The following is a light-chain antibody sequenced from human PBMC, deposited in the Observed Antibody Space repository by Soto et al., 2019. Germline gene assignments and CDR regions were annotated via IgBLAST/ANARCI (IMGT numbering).Light chain of an antibody. CDR2: DAS. CDR3: ITYPWT. Sequence: DLQMTQSPSTLSASVGDRVTITCRASQSCRNSLAWYQQKAGKAPTLLIYDASTLQSGVPSRFSGSGSGTEFSLTISSLQPEDYYCLCYITYPWTFGQGTKVEIK. V-gene: IGKV1-5*01. J-gene: IGKJ1*01. CDR1: QSCRNS.